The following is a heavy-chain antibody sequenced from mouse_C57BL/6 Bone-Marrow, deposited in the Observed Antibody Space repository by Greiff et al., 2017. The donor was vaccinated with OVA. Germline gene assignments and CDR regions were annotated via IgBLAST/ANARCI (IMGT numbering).Heavy chain of an antibody. CDR3: TRRYRNYGFAY. CDR1: GFTFSDYG. V-gene: IGHV5-17*01. D-gene: IGHD2-5*01. Sequence: EVKVVESGGGLVKPGGSLKLSCAASGFTFSDYGMHWVRQAPEKGLEWVAYISSGSSTIYYEDTVKGRFTISRDNAKNTLFLQMTSLRSEDAAMYYCTRRYRNYGFAYWGQGTMVTVSA. J-gene: IGHJ3*01. CDR2: ISSGSSTI.